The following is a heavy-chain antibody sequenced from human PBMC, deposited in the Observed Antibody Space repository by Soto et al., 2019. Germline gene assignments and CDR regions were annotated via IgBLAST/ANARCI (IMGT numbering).Heavy chain of an antibody. V-gene: IGHV4-59*01. CDR2: IYYSGST. CDR3: ARRHYDSNDAFDI. Sequence: SETLSLTCTVSGGSISSYYWSWILQPPGKGLAWIGYIYYSGSTNCNPSLKSRVTISVDTSKNQFSLKLSSVTAADTAVYYCARRHYDSNDAFDIWGQGTMVTV. J-gene: IGHJ3*02. D-gene: IGHD3-22*01. CDR1: GGSISSYY.